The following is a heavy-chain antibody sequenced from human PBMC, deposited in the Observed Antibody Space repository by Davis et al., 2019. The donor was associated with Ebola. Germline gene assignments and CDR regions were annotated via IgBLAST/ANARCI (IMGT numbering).Heavy chain of an antibody. V-gene: IGHV3-53*05. J-gene: IGHJ4*02. CDR1: GFTFSNYG. D-gene: IGHD6-19*01. Sequence: GESLKISCAASGFTFSNYGMSWVRQVPGKGLDWVSVIYDQSRAYGDAVRGRFIISRDKSKNTLYLEMNSLRVDDTAVYYCATTQWLREFDNWGQGTLVTVSS. CDR2: IYDQSR. CDR3: ATTQWLREFDN.